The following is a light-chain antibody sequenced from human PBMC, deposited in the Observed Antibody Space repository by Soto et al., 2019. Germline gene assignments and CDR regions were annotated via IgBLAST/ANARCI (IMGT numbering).Light chain of an antibody. CDR3: QQGYNTVFT. V-gene: IGKV1-39*01. Sequence: DIQMTQSPSSLSASVGDRVTITCRASQSITTYLNWYQQKPGKAPKLLIYAASSLQSGVPSRFSGGGSGTYFTLTSSSLPHEYSANYYCQQGYNTVFTFGGGTKVEIK. CDR2: AAS. CDR1: QSITTY. J-gene: IGKJ4*01.